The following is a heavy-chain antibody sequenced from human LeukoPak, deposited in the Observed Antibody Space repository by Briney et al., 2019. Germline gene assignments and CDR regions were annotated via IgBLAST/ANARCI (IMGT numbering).Heavy chain of an antibody. D-gene: IGHD6-19*01. CDR3: ARSRVYSSGLQGYFDY. CDR1: GGTFSSYA. Sequence: GASVKVSCKASGGTFSSYAISWVRQAPGQGLEWMGRIIPILGIANYAQKSQGRVTITADKSTSTAYMELSSLRSEDTAVYYCARSRVYSSGLQGYFDYWGQGTLVTVSS. J-gene: IGHJ4*02. V-gene: IGHV1-69*04. CDR2: IIPILGIA.